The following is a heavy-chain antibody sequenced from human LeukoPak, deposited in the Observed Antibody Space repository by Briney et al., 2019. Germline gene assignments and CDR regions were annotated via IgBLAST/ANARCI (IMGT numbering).Heavy chain of an antibody. V-gene: IGHV3-43D*03. Sequence: GGSLRLSCAASGFTFDDYAMHWVRQAPGKGLEWFSLISWDGGSTYYADSVKGRFTISRDNSKNSLYLQMNSLRAEDTALYYCAKSFSDFWSGLDVWGKGTTVTVSS. J-gene: IGHJ6*04. CDR3: AKSFSDFWSGLDV. CDR1: GFTFDDYA. CDR2: ISWDGGST. D-gene: IGHD3-3*01.